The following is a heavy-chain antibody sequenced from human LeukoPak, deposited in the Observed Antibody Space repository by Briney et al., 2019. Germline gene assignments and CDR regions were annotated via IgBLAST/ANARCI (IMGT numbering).Heavy chain of an antibody. CDR3: ARRSGSGYYFFDY. Sequence: TSETLSLTCTVSGGSISSSSYYWGWIRQPPGKGLEWIGSISYSGSMYYNPSLKSRVTISVDTSKNQFSLKLSSVTAADTAVYYCARRSGSGYYFFDYWGQGTLVTVSS. V-gene: IGHV4-39*01. J-gene: IGHJ4*02. D-gene: IGHD3-22*01. CDR2: ISYSGSM. CDR1: GGSISSSSYY.